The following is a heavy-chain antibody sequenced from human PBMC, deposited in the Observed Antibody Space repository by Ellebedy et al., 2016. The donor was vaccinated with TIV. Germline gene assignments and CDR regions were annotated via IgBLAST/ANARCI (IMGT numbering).Heavy chain of an antibody. Sequence: SETLSLTXAVYGGSFRDYYWSWIRQPPGKGLEWIGEINHSGGTNYNSSLKSRVTISVDTSKNQFSLNLTSVTAADTAVYYCAGRQWFGELTVVDPWGQGTLVTVSS. CDR2: INHSGGT. D-gene: IGHD3-10*01. CDR3: AGRQWFGELTVVDP. J-gene: IGHJ5*02. V-gene: IGHV4-34*01. CDR1: GGSFRDYY.